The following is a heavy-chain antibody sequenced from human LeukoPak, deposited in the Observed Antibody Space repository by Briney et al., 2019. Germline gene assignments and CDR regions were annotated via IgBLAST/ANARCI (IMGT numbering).Heavy chain of an antibody. CDR1: GFTFSSYG. V-gene: IGHV3-30*18. J-gene: IGHJ5*02. CDR2: ISYDGSNK. CDR3: TKELRGNSYGLRNNWFDP. D-gene: IGHD5-18*01. Sequence: GGSLRLSCAASGFTFSSYGMHWVRQAPGKGLEWVAVISYDGSNKYYADSVKGRFTISRDNSKNTLYLHMNSLRAEDTAVYYCTKELRGNSYGLRNNWFDPWGQGTLVTVSS.